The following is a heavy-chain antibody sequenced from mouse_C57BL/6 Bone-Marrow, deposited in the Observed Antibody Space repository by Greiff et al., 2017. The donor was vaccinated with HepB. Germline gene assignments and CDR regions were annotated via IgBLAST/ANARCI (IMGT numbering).Heavy chain of an antibody. J-gene: IGHJ2*01. Sequence: EVKLVESRGDLVKPGGSLKLSCAASGFTFSSYGMSWVRQTPDKRLEWVATISSGGSYTYYPDSVKGRFTISRDNAKNTLYLQMSSLKSEDTAMYYCARSPTGNFDYWGQGTTLTVSS. CDR3: ARSPTGNFDY. D-gene: IGHD4-1*02. CDR2: ISSGGSYT. CDR1: GFTFSSYG. V-gene: IGHV5-6*01.